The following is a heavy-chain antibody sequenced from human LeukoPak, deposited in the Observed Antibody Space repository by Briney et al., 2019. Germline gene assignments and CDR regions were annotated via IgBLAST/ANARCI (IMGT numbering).Heavy chain of an antibody. CDR3: ARDSIGGSYDY. CDR2: VYYSGST. J-gene: IGHJ4*02. CDR1: GRSISSYY. V-gene: IGHV4-59*01. Sequence: SETLSLTCTVSGRSISSYYWSWIRQPPGKGLEWIGYVYYSGSTNYNPSLKSRVPISVDTSKNQFSLKLSSVTAADTAVYYCARDSIGGSYDYWGQGTLVTDSS. D-gene: IGHD1-26*01.